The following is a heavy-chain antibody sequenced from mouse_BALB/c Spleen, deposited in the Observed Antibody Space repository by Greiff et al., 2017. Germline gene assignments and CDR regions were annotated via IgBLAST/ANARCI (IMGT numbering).Heavy chain of an antibody. CDR3: ARRGYDYYAMDY. Sequence: QVQLQQSGPELVKPGASVKMSCKASGYTFTSYYIHWVKQRPGQGLEWIGWIYPGDGSTKYNEKFKGKTTLTADKSSSTAYMVLSSLTSEDSAIYFCARRGYDYYAMDYWGQGTSVTVSS. CDR1: GYTFTSYY. D-gene: IGHD3-1*01. J-gene: IGHJ4*01. V-gene: IGHV1S56*01. CDR2: IYPGDGST.